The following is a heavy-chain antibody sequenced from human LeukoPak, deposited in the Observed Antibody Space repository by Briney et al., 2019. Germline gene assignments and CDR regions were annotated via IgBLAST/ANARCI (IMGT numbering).Heavy chain of an antibody. D-gene: IGHD5-12*01. CDR2: IRYDGSNK. V-gene: IGHV3-30*02. CDR3: AKGLGYSGYEFYFDY. Sequence: GGSLRLSWAASGFTFCSYGMHWVRQAPGKGLEWVAFIRYDGSNKYYADSVKGRFTISRDNSKNTLYLQMNSLRAEDTAVYYCAKGLGYSGYEFYFDYWGQGTLVTVSS. CDR1: GFTFCSYG. J-gene: IGHJ4*02.